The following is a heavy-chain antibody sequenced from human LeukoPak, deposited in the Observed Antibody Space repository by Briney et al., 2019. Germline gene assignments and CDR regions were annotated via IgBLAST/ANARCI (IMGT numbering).Heavy chain of an antibody. J-gene: IGHJ6*03. CDR2: IKQDGSEK. D-gene: IGHD2-2*01. CDR3: ARAICSSTSCYQVFYMDV. Sequence: GGSLRLSCAASGFTFSSYWMSWVRQAPGKGLEWVANIKQDGSEKYYVDSVKGRFTISRDNSKNTLYLQMGSLRAEDMAVYYCARAICSSTSCYQVFYMDVWGKGTTVTISS. V-gene: IGHV3-7*01. CDR1: GFTFSSYW.